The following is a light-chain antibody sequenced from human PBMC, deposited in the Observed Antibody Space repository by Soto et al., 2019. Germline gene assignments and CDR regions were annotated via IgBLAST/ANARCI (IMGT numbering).Light chain of an antibody. V-gene: IGKV3-20*01. CDR3: QQYGSSRT. Sequence: DIVLTQSPGTLSLSPGERATLSCRASQSVSSSYLAWYQQKRGQAPRLLIYGASRSATGIPYRFSGSGSGTDFTLTISKLEPEDFSVYYCQQYGSSRTFGQGTKVEIK. J-gene: IGKJ1*01. CDR1: QSVSSSY. CDR2: GAS.